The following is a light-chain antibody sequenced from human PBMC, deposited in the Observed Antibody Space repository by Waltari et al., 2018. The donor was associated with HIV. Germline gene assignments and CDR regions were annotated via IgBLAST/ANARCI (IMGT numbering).Light chain of an antibody. Sequence: EIVMTQSPPTLSVSPGQRVTLSCRASQSISAKVAWYQQRPGQAPRLLIYEAATRPTGIPARFNGSGSGTEFTLTISSLQSEDFATYFCQQYDSGPRGITFGQGTMLEIK. CDR1: QSISAK. V-gene: IGKV3-15*01. CDR3: QQYDSGPRGIT. J-gene: IGKJ2*01. CDR2: EAA.